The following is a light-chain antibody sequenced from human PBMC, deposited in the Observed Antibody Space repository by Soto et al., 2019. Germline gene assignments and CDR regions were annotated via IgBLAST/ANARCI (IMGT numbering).Light chain of an antibody. J-gene: IGLJ3*02. CDR1: SSDVGGYNY. CDR3: TSYTSSNTLNVL. V-gene: IGLV2-14*01. Sequence: QSALTQPPSASGSPGQSVTISCTGTSSDVGGYNYVSWYQQHPGKAPKLMIFEVSNRPSGVSNRFSGSKSGNTASLTISGLQAEDEADYYCTSYTSSNTLNVLFGGGTKVTVL. CDR2: EVS.